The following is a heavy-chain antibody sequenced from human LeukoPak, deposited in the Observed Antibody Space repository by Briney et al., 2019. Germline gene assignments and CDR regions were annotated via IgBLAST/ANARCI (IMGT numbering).Heavy chain of an antibody. J-gene: IGHJ5*02. D-gene: IGHD2-8*01. CDR2: INHSGST. CDR1: GGSFSGYY. V-gene: IGHV4-34*01. CDR3: ARDIVLMVYAPPPSTYNWFDP. Sequence: SETLSLTCAVYGGSFSGYYWSWIRQPPGKGLEWLGEINHSGSTNYNPSLKSRVTISVDTSKNQFSLKLSSVTAADTAVYYCARDIVLMVYAPPPSTYNWFDPWGQGTLVTVSS.